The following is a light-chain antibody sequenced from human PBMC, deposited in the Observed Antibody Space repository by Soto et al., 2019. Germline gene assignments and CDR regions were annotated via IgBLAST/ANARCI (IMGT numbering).Light chain of an antibody. CDR2: DAS. Sequence: EIVMTQSPGTLSVSPGERATLSCRASQSVRSKLAWYQQKPGHAPRLLIYDASTRATGIPARFSGSGSGTEFTLTISSLQSEDFAVYYCQHYNNWPPITFGQGTRLEIK. J-gene: IGKJ5*01. CDR3: QHYNNWPPIT. V-gene: IGKV3-15*01. CDR1: QSVRSK.